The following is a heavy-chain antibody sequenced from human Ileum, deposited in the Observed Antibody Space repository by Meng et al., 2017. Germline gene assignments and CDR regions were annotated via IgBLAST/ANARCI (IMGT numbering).Heavy chain of an antibody. V-gene: IGHV4-38-2*02. D-gene: IGHD3-10*01. J-gene: IGHJ4*02. CDR3: ARDYGSGSYYLTDDY. CDR2: VYYSRTTYSGST. Sequence: SETLFLTCSVSGYSISSGYFWGWIRQPPGKGLEWIGSVYYSRTTYSGSTYYNPSLKSRVAISIDTSKNQFSLKLNSVTAADTAVYYCARDYGSGSYYLTDDYWGRGTLVTVSS. CDR1: GYSISSGYF.